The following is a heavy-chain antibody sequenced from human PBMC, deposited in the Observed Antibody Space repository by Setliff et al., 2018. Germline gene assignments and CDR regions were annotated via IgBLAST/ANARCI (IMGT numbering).Heavy chain of an antibody. J-gene: IGHJ3*01. D-gene: IGHD5-12*01. CDR2: ISPYSGSA. V-gene: IGHV1-18*01. Sequence: ASVKVSCKVSGYDFRGHGINWVRQAPGQGPEWMGWISPYSGSASYAEKVQDRVTMTADTSTNTAYLEVSSLRSDDTAIYYCARSSRSGYYHQRDSFDLWGQGTRVTVSS. CDR3: ARSSRSGYYHQRDSFDL. CDR1: GYDFRGHG.